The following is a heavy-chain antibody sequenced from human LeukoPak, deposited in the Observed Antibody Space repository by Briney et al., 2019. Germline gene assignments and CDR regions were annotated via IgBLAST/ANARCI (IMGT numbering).Heavy chain of an antibody. D-gene: IGHD3-9*01. V-gene: IGHV3-21*01. CDR2: ISSSSSYI. J-gene: IGHJ4*02. CDR1: GFTFSSYS. Sequence: PGGSLRLSCAASGFTFSSYSMNWVRQAPGKGLGWVSSISSSSSYIYYADSVKGRFTISRDNAKNSLYLQMNSLRAEDTAVYYCARGGISTGYGTGGFDYWGQGTLVTVSS. CDR3: ARGGISTGYGTGGFDY.